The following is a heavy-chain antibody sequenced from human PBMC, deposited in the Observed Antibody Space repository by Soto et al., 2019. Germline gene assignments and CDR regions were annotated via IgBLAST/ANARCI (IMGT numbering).Heavy chain of an antibody. V-gene: IGHV4-59*08. Sequence: QVQLQESGPGLVKPSETLSLTCTVSGGSISSYYWSWFRQPPGKGLEWIGYIYYSGSTSYNPSLKSRLSISLENSKKQFSLGLTSVTAADTAVYYCAGLGDCYQACVHGGRGTRVTVPT. CDR3: AGLGDCYQACVH. D-gene: IGHD2-21*01. CDR2: IYYSGST. CDR1: GGSISSYY. J-gene: IGHJ4*02.